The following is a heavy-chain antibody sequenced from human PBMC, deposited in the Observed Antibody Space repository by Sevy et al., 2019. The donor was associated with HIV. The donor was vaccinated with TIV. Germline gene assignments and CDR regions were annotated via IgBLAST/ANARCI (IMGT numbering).Heavy chain of an antibody. J-gene: IGHJ1*01. V-gene: IGHV3-23*01. CDR2: VNASGGST. D-gene: IGHD3-22*01. CDR3: ANGERYYYDSSGFYPGYFQH. CDR1: GFTFSHYD. Sequence: GGSLRLSCAASGFTFSHYDMTWVRQTPGKGLEWVSVVNASGGSTYYAGSVKDRFTISRDNSKNTLYRQMDRLRADDTAVYYCANGERYYYDSSGFYPGYFQHWGQGTLVTVSS.